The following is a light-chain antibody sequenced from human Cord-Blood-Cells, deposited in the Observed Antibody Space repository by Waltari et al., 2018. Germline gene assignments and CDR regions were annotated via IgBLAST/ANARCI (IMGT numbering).Light chain of an antibody. CDR1: SSNSGNNA. Sequence: QSVLTQPPSVSEAPRQRVTISCSGSSSNSGNNAANWYQQLPGKAPKLLIYYDDLLPSGVSDRFSGSKSGTSASLAISGLQSEDEADYYCAAWDDSLNGWVFGGGTKLTVL. CDR3: AAWDDSLNGWV. J-gene: IGLJ3*02. V-gene: IGLV1-36*01. CDR2: YDD.